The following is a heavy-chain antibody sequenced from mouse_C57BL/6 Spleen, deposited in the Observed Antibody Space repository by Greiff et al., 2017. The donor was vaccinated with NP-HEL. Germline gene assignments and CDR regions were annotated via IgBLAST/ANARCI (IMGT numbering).Heavy chain of an antibody. CDR2: IYPRSGNT. J-gene: IGHJ4*01. CDR1: GYTFTDYY. D-gene: IGHD1-1*01. CDR3: ACTTVVATDWAMDY. Sequence: VQLQQSGAELVRPGASVKLSCKASGYTFTDYYITWVKQRPGQGLEWIGRIYPRSGNTYYNEKFKGKATLTADKSSSTAYMQLSSLTSEDSAVDFGACTTVVATDWAMDYWGQGTSVTVSS. V-gene: IGHV1-76*01.